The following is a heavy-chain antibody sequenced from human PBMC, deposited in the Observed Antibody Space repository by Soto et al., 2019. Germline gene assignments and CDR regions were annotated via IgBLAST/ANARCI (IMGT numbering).Heavy chain of an antibody. D-gene: IGHD2-15*01. Sequence: PSETLSLTCAVYGGSFSGYSWSWIRQPPGKGLEWIGEINHSGSTNYNPSLKSRVTISVDTSKNQFSLKLSSVTAADTAVYYCARVRCSGGSCYSHPYYFDYWGQGTLVTVSS. CDR3: ARVRCSGGSCYSHPYYFDY. CDR1: GGSFSGYS. CDR2: INHSGST. J-gene: IGHJ4*02. V-gene: IGHV4-34*01.